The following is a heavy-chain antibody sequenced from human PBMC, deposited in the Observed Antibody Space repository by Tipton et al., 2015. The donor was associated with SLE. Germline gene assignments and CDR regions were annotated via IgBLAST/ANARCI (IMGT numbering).Heavy chain of an antibody. CDR2: IYHTGST. CDR3: ARDYYGSGFDAFDI. CDR1: GGTISTYY. J-gene: IGHJ3*02. D-gene: IGHD3-10*01. V-gene: IGHV4-59*01. Sequence: TLSLTCTVSGGTISTYYWSWIRQPPKQGLEWIGWIYHTGSTDYNPSLKSRVTISVDTSKNQFSLRLSSVTAADTAVYYYARDYYGSGFDAFDIWGQGTMVTVSS.